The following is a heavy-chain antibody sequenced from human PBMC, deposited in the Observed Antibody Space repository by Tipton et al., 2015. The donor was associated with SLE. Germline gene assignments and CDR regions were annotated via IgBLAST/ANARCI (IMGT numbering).Heavy chain of an antibody. V-gene: IGHV3-11*04. CDR2: ISSSGSTI. CDR1: GFTFSDYY. J-gene: IGHJ4*02. D-gene: IGHD3-3*01. Sequence: SLRLSCAASGFTFSDYYMSWIRQAPGKGLEWVSYISSSGSTIYYADSVKGRFTISRDNAKNSLYLQMNSLRAEDTAVYYCVTDFWSGYRRNFDYWGQGTLVTVSS. CDR3: VTDFWSGYRRNFDY.